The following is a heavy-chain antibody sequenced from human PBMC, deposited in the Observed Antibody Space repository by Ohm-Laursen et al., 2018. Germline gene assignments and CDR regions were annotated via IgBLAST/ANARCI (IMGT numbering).Heavy chain of an antibody. CDR2: IYYSGST. CDR1: GGSISSYY. J-gene: IGHJ5*02. V-gene: IGHV4-59*01. CDR3: ARGFSAAAGTLWFDP. D-gene: IGHD6-13*01. Sequence: GTLSLTCTVSGGSISSYYWSWIRQPPGKGLEWIGYIYYSGSTNYNPSLKSRVTISVDTSKNQFSLKLSSVTAADTAVYYCARGFSAAAGTLWFDPWGQGTLVTVSP.